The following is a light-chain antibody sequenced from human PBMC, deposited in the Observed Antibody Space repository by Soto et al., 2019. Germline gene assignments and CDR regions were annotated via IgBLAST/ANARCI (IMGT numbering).Light chain of an antibody. CDR2: AAS. V-gene: IGKV1-27*01. Sequence: DIQMTQSPPSLSASVGDRVTITCRASQGIRNYVAWYQQIPGKAPKLLIYAASALQSGVPSRFSGSGSGTDFSLTINGLQPEDVATYSGQKYSSVPIFGPGTKVEI. J-gene: IGKJ3*01. CDR3: QKYSSVPI. CDR1: QGIRNY.